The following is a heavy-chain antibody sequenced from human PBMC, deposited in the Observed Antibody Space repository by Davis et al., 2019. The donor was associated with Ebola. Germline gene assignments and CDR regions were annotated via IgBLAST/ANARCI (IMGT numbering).Heavy chain of an antibody. Sequence: SETLSLTCAVYGGSFSGYYWSWIRQPPGKGLEWIGEINHSGSTNYNPSLKSRVTISVDTSKNQFSLKLSSVTAADTAVYYCARGRRYYYDSSGYYPNWGQETLVTVSS. CDR2: INHSGST. J-gene: IGHJ4*02. V-gene: IGHV4-34*01. D-gene: IGHD3-22*01. CDR3: ARGRRYYYDSSGYYPN. CDR1: GGSFSGYY.